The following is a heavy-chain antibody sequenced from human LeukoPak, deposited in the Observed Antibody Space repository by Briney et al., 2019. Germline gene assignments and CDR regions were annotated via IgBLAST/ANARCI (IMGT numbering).Heavy chain of an antibody. CDR2: ISWNSGSI. J-gene: IGHJ3*02. V-gene: IGHV3-9*01. D-gene: IGHD7-27*01. Sequence: GGSLRLSCAASGFTFDDYAMHWVRQAPGKGLEWVSGISWNSGSIGYADSVKGRFTISRDNAKNSLYLQMNSLRAEDTAVYYCARAAWLTAEAFEIWGQGTMVTVSS. CDR3: ARAAWLTAEAFEI. CDR1: GFTFDDYA.